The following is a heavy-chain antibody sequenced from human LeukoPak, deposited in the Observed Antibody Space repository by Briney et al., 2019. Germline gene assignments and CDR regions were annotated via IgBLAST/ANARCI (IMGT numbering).Heavy chain of an antibody. CDR2: INHSGST. CDR3: ARGILTTGAYEY. V-gene: IGHV4-34*01. J-gene: IGHJ4*02. D-gene: IGHD4-17*01. Sequence: SETLSLTCAVYGGSFSGYYWSWIRQPPGKGLEWIGEINHSGSTNYNPSLKSRVTISVDTSKNQFSLKLSSVTAADTAVYYCARGILTTGAYEYWGQGTLVTVSS. CDR1: GGSFSGYY.